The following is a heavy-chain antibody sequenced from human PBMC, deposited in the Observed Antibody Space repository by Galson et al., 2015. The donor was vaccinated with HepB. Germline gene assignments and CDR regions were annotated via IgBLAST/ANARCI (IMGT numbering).Heavy chain of an antibody. D-gene: IGHD4-17*01. Sequence: SETLSLTCTVSGGSISSSSYYWGWIRQPPGKGLEWIGSIYYSGSTYYNPSLKSRVTISVDTSKNQFSLKLSSVTAADTAVYYCARPGYGDGRAGFDYWGQGTLVTVSS. CDR2: IYYSGST. V-gene: IGHV4-39*01. CDR3: ARPGYGDGRAGFDY. CDR1: GGSISSSSYY. J-gene: IGHJ4*02.